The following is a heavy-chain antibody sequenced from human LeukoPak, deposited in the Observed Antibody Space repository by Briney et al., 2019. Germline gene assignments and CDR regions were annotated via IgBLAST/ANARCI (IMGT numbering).Heavy chain of an antibody. CDR3: ARDFNYDFRGGDAFDL. D-gene: IGHD3-3*01. Sequence: ASVKVSCKALGYTFINYGISWVRQAPGQGLEWMGWISNYNGNTNSEQKLQGRVTLTTDTSTSTAYMELRSLRSDDTAVYYCARDFNYDFRGGDAFDLWGQGTVITVSS. CDR1: GYTFINYG. CDR2: ISNYNGNT. V-gene: IGHV1-18*01. J-gene: IGHJ3*01.